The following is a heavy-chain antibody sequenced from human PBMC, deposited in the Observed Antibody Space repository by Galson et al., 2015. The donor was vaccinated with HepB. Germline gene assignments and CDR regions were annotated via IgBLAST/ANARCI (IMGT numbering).Heavy chain of an antibody. V-gene: IGHV3-23*01. D-gene: IGHD2-15*01. CDR3: AKDGIMVANNPYHFHY. J-gene: IGHJ4*02. CDR1: GFSFTRYA. CDR2: ITSSGGNS. Sequence: SLSLSCAASGFSFTRYAMTWVRQAPGKGLEWVSSITSSGGNSYYTDSVKGRFTVSRDNSKNTLLLQLNSLRAEDTAMYFCAKDGIMVANNPYHFHYWGQGTLVTVSS.